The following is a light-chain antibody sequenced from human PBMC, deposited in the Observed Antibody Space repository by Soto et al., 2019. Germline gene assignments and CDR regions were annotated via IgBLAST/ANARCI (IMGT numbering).Light chain of an antibody. CDR2: EVA. J-gene: IGLJ3*02. V-gene: IGLV2-14*01. CDR3: CSHSSSSTWM. Sequence: QSALTQTASVSGSPGQSITMSCTGTSSDVGGYNFVSWYQHHPGKAPKLIVHEVANRLSGVSGRFSGSKSGNTAFLTISGLQAEDEAVYYCCSHSSSSTWMFGGGTKVTVL. CDR1: SSDVGGYNF.